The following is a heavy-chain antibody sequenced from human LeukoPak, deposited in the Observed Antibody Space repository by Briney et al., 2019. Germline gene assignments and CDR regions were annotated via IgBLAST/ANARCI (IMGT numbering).Heavy chain of an antibody. Sequence: PGGSLRLSCAASGFTFSSYSMNWVRQAPGKGLEWVSYISSSSSTIYCADSVKGRFTISRDNAKNSLYLQMNSLRAEDTAVYYCAKDIEALPDYWGQGTLVTVSS. V-gene: IGHV3-48*04. CDR2: ISSSSSTI. D-gene: IGHD5-12*01. CDR3: AKDIEALPDY. J-gene: IGHJ4*02. CDR1: GFTFSSYS.